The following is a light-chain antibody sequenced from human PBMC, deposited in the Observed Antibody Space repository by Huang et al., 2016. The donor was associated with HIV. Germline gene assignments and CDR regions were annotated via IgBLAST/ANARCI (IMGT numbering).Light chain of an antibody. CDR2: GAS. CDR1: QSVSTN. J-gene: IGKJ2*01. Sequence: IVMTQSPATLSVSPGEGATLSCRASQSVSTNLAWSQHKPGHAPRLLIHGASTRATGVPARFSGSGSGTEFALSISTLQSEDFAVYYCQQYNNWPPNTFGQGTKLEI. V-gene: IGKV3-15*01. CDR3: QQYNNWPPNT.